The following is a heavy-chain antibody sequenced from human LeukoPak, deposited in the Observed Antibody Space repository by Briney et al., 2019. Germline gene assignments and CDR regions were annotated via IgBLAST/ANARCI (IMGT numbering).Heavy chain of an antibody. CDR2: IKLDGSEK. CDR3: ARDQYDTWSRRGNFDS. D-gene: IGHD3-3*01. J-gene: IGHJ4*02. CDR1: GFTFRNAG. V-gene: IGHV3-7*03. Sequence: QPGGSLRLSCAVSGFTFRNAGMHWVRQAPGKGLEWVANIKLDGSEKNYVDSVKGRFTISRDNTKNSLYLQMNSLRAEDTAVFYCARDQYDTWSRRGNFDSWGQGTLVIVSS.